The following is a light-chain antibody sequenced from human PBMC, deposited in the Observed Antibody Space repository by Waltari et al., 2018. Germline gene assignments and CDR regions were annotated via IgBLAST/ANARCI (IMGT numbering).Light chain of an antibody. CDR2: EVS. CDR3: ASYTSSSTVV. J-gene: IGLJ2*01. CDR1: SSDVGSYNR. V-gene: IGLV2-18*02. Sequence: QSALTQPPSVSGSPGQSVTISCTGTSSDVGSYNRVSWYQQPPGTAPKLMIYEVSNRPSGFPARFSGSKSGNTASLTISGLQPEDEGDYYCASYTSSSTVVFGGGTKLTVL.